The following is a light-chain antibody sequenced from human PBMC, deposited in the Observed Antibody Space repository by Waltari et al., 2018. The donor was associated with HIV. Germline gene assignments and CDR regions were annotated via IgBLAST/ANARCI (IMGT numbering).Light chain of an antibody. J-gene: IGKJ3*01. Sequence: EIVLTQSPATLSLSPGGRATLSCRASQSVYSYLAWYQHKPGQAPRLLIYDASNMANGIPARFSGSGSGTDFTLTISSLEPEDFAIYYCQQRVNWPLTFGPGTKVDIK. CDR1: QSVYSY. V-gene: IGKV3-11*01. CDR3: QQRVNWPLT. CDR2: DAS.